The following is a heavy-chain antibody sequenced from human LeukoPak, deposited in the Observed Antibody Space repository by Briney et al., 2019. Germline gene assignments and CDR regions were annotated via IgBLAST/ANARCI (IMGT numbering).Heavy chain of an antibody. Sequence: GGSLRLSCAASGFTFSSYAMSWVRQAPGKGLEWVSGIGDSGESTCYADSVKGRFTISRDNSKNTLYVQMNSLRVEDTAVYYCAKDRRGGSYYAGNLDIWGQGTMVTVSS. CDR3: AKDRRGGSYYAGNLDI. D-gene: IGHD1-26*01. V-gene: IGHV3-23*01. CDR1: GFTFSSYA. CDR2: IGDSGEST. J-gene: IGHJ3*02.